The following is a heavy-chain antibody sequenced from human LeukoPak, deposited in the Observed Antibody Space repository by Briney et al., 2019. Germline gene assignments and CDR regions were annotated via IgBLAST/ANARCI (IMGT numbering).Heavy chain of an antibody. D-gene: IGHD2-2*01. V-gene: IGHV3-7*05. Sequence: GGSVTLLCAASGFTLRRYWVSWVRQAPGKGLEWVANIKQDGSEKYYVDSVKGRFTISRDNAKNSLYLQMNSLRAEDTAVFYCARAQIVEVPGDLESCKFDYWGQGTPVTVSS. CDR1: GFTLRRYW. J-gene: IGHJ4*03. CDR2: IKQDGSEK. CDR3: ARAQIVEVPGDLESCKFDY.